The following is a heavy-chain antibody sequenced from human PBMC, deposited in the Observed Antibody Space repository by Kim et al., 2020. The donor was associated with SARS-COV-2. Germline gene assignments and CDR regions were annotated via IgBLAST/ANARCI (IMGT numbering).Heavy chain of an antibody. J-gene: IGHJ5*02. CDR2: INPNSGGT. CDR1: GHTFTGYY. V-gene: IGHV1-2*02. Sequence: ASVKVSCKASGHTFTGYYMHWVRQAPGQGLECMGWINPNSGGTNYVQKFQGRVTTTRDTSISTAYMELSRLRSDDTAVYYCARDSNPHDTYYYGSGSYYPWFDPWGQGTLVTVSS. CDR3: ARDSNPHDTYYYGSGSYYPWFDP. D-gene: IGHD3-10*01.